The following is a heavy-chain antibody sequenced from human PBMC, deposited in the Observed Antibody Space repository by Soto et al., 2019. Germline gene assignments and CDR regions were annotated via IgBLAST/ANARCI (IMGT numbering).Heavy chain of an antibody. J-gene: IGHJ5*02. Sequence: GGSLRLSCAASGFTFSSYSMNWVRQAPGKGLEWVSSISSSSSYIYYADSVKGRFTISRDNAKNSLYLQMNSLRAEDTAVYYCARSRIAAAGTGFDWFDPWGQGTLVTVSS. CDR1: GFTFSSYS. CDR3: ARSRIAAAGTGFDWFDP. D-gene: IGHD6-13*01. CDR2: ISSSSSYI. V-gene: IGHV3-21*01.